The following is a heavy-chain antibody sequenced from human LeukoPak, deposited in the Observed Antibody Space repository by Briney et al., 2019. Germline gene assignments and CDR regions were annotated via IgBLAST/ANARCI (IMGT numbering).Heavy chain of an antibody. J-gene: IGHJ4*02. CDR3: ARGDSSGYYYFDY. V-gene: IGHV3-48*02. Sequence: GGSLRLSCAASGFTFSSYSMNWVRQAPGKGLEWVSYISSSSSTIYYADSVKGRFTISRDNAKNSLHLQMNSLRDEDTAVYYCARGDSSGYYYFDYWGQGTLVTVSS. CDR2: ISSSSSTI. CDR1: GFTFSSYS. D-gene: IGHD3-22*01.